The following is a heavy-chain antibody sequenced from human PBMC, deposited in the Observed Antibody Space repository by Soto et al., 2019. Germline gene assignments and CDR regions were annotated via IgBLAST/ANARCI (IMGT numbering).Heavy chain of an antibody. CDR3: ARARGYGYYFDY. V-gene: IGHV4-30-4*01. CDR1: GGSISSGDYY. Sequence: PSETLSLTCTVSGGSISSGDYYWSWIRQPPGKGLEWIGYIYYSGSTYYNPSLKSRVTISVDTSKNQFSLKLSSVTAADTAVYYCARARGYGYYFDYWGQGTLVTVSS. CDR2: IYYSGST. D-gene: IGHD5-12*01. J-gene: IGHJ4*02.